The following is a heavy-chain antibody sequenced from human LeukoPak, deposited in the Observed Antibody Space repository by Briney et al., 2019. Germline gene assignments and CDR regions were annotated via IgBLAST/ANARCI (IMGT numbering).Heavy chain of an antibody. Sequence: PGGSLRLSCAASGFTFSAYVMHWVRQAPGKGLGWVALVSYDGSTTYYSDSVKGRFTVSRDNSKNTVYLEMNSLRPEDTALYYCARGFSYGSSLHYWGLGTLVTVSS. D-gene: IGHD5-18*01. J-gene: IGHJ4*02. CDR2: VSYDGSTT. CDR1: GFTFSAYV. CDR3: ARGFSYGSSLHY. V-gene: IGHV3-30-3*01.